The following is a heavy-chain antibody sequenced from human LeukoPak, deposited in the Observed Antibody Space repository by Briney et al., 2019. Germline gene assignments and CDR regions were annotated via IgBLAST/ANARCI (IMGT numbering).Heavy chain of an antibody. J-gene: IGHJ5*01. CDR3: AREILVPGVNLVNWFDS. CDR2: ISGGGAT. D-gene: IGHD3-10*01. CDR1: GGSIIDYY. Sequence: PSETLSLTCTVSGGSIIDYYWNWIRQSAGKGLEYIGRISGGGATSYNPSLQSRITMSVDTSKNQFSLHLTSVTAADTAIYYCAREILVPGVNLVNWFDSWDQGFLVTVSS. V-gene: IGHV4-4*07.